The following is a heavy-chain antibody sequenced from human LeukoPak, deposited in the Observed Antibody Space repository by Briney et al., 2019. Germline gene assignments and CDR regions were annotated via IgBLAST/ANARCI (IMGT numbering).Heavy chain of an antibody. V-gene: IGHV3-23*01. CDR2: ISGSGGST. D-gene: IGHD3-9*01. Sequence: GGSLRLSCAASGFTFSIYAMSWVRQAPGKGLEWVSAISGSGGSTYYADSVKGRFTISRDNSKNTLYLQMNSLRAEDAAVYYCAKDSSGTYYDILTGSDHDAFDIWGQGTMVTVSS. CDR1: GFTFSIYA. CDR3: AKDSSGTYYDILTGSDHDAFDI. J-gene: IGHJ3*02.